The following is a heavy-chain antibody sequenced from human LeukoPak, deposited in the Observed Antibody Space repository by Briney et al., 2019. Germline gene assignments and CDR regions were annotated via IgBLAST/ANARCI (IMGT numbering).Heavy chain of an antibody. Sequence: SETLSLTCTVSGGSISSYFWSWIRQPAGKGLDWIGRIYTSGSTNYNPSLKSRVTMSVDTSNNQFSLKLNSVTAADTAVYYCAREGSTPMGPRYYYYYMDVWGKGTTVTVSS. V-gene: IGHV4-4*07. J-gene: IGHJ6*03. CDR2: IYTSGST. CDR1: GGSISSYF. D-gene: IGHD5-18*01. CDR3: AREGSTPMGPRYYYYYMDV.